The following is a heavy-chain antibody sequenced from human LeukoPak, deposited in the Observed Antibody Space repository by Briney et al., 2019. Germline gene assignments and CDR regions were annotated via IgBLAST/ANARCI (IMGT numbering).Heavy chain of an antibody. D-gene: IGHD3-22*01. CDR2: ISSSGSTI. CDR3: ATTRDRIVVVIDDDY. CDR1: GFTFSDYY. V-gene: IGHV3-11*01. J-gene: IGHJ4*02. Sequence: PGGSLRLSCAASGFTFSDYYMSWIRQAPGKGLEWVSYISSSGSTIYYADSVMGRFTISRDNAKNSLYLQMNSLRAEDTAVYYCATTRDRIVVVIDDDYWGQGTLVTVSS.